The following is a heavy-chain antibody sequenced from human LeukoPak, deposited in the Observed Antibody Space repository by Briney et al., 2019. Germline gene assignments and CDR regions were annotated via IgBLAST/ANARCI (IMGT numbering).Heavy chain of an antibody. Sequence: GGSLRLSCAGAGFTFSNYGMHWVRQAPGKGLEWVAVISYEGRTTYYADSVKGRFTISRDNSRNTLFLQMDSLRPEDTAVYYCARVYGGLDVWGQGTTVTVSS. J-gene: IGHJ6*02. V-gene: IGHV3-30*03. D-gene: IGHD4/OR15-4a*01. CDR3: ARVYGGLDV. CDR1: GFTFSNYG. CDR2: ISYEGRTT.